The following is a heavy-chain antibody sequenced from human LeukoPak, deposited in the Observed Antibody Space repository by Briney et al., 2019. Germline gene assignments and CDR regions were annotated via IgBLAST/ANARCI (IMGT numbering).Heavy chain of an antibody. J-gene: IGHJ4*02. CDR3: VKDGGEGAES. V-gene: IGHV4-59*01. D-gene: IGHD3-16*01. Sequence: SDTLSVTCTVSGGSINNGYWSWVRQLPGKRLEWIGYLYNGGSTIYNPSLTSRVTMSVDPSNNQFSLKLSSVTAADTAVYYCVKDGGEGAESWGQGTLVTVSS. CDR2: LYNGGST. CDR1: GGSINNGY.